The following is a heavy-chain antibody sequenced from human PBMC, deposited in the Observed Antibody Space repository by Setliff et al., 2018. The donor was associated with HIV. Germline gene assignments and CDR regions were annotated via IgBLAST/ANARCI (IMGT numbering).Heavy chain of an antibody. V-gene: IGHV3-30*02. CDR3: AKDNPIQGYGHSNDY. Sequence: PGGSLRLSCAVPGFTFISYGMYWVRQAPGKGLEWVAFIRYDGSYRYYVDSVKGRFTISRDNSKNTMFLQMNSLRAEDTAVYYCAKDNPIQGYGHSNDYWGQGTLVTVSS. CDR2: IRYDGSYR. D-gene: IGHD5-18*01. J-gene: IGHJ4*02. CDR1: GFTFISYG.